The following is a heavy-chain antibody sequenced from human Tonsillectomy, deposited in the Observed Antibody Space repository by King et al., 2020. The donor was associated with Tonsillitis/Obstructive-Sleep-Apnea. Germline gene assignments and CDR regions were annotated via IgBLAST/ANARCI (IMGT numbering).Heavy chain of an antibody. J-gene: IGHJ6*02. D-gene: IGHD3-16*02. Sequence: VQLVESGAEVKKPGESLRISCKGSGYSFTSYWITWVRQMPGKGLEWMGTIDPSDSYTNYSPSFQGHVTISADKSISTAYLQWSSLKASDTAMYYCASHTGYSNDYRCGMDVWGQGTTVTVSS. CDR2: IDPSDSYT. V-gene: IGHV5-10-1*03. CDR3: ASHTGYSNDYRCGMDV. CDR1: GYSFTSYW.